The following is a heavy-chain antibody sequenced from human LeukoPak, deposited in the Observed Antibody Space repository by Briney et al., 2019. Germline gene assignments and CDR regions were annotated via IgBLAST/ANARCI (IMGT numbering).Heavy chain of an antibody. V-gene: IGHV3-21*04. Sequence: GGSLRLSCAASGFTFSSYSMNWVRQAPGKGLEWVSSISSSSSYIYYADSVKGRFTISRDNSKNTLYLQMNSLRAEDTAVYYCAKFPHYPPYDSSGYYYYYYYYMDVWGKGTTVTISS. CDR3: AKFPHYPPYDSSGYYYYYYYYMDV. CDR1: GFTFSSYS. J-gene: IGHJ6*03. CDR2: ISSSSSYI. D-gene: IGHD3-22*01.